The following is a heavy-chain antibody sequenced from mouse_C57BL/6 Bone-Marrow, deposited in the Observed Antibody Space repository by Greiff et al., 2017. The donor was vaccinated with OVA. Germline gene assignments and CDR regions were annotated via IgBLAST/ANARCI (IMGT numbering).Heavy chain of an antibody. CDR3: AREPNLDY. J-gene: IGHJ2*01. CDR2: INYDGSST. CDR1: GFTFSDYY. V-gene: IGHV5-16*01. Sequence: EVKLMESEGGLVQPGSSMKLSCTASGFTFSDYYMAWVRQVPEKGLEWVANINYDGSSTYYLDSLKSRFIISRDNAKNILYLQMSSLKSEDTATYYCAREPNLDYWGQGTTLTVSS.